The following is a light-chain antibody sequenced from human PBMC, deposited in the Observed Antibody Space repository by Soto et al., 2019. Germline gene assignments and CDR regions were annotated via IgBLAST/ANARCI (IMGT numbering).Light chain of an antibody. CDR1: QSVSSSY. CDR2: GAS. Sequence: EIVLTQSPGTLFLSLGERATVSCRASQSVSSSYLAWYQHKPGQAPRLLIYGASSRATGIPDRFSGSGSGTDFTLTISRLEPEDFAVYYRQQYGTSPFAFGGGTQVEIK. J-gene: IGKJ4*01. CDR3: QQYGTSPFA. V-gene: IGKV3-20*01.